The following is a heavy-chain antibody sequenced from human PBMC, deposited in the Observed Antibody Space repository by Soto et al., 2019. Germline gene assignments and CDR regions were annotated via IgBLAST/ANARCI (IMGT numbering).Heavy chain of an antibody. CDR2: ISSSSSYI. D-gene: IGHD6-19*01. Sequence: GGSLRLSCAASGFTFSSYSMNSVRQAPGKGLEWVSSISSSSSYIYYADSVKGRFTISRDNAKNSLYLQMNSLRAEDTAVYYCARPVAGTGNWFDPWGQGTLVTVSS. CDR1: GFTFSSYS. J-gene: IGHJ5*02. CDR3: ARPVAGTGNWFDP. V-gene: IGHV3-21*01.